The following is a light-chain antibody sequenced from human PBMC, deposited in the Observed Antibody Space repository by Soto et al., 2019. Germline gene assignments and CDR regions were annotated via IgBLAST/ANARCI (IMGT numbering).Light chain of an antibody. CDR3: QQYNRYWT. CDR2: KAS. J-gene: IGKJ1*01. CDR1: QSVSIW. Sequence: DSQMTQSPSTLSASVGDRVTITCRASQSVSIWLAWYQQKPGKAPKLLIYKASSLKSGVPSRFSGSGSGTEFTLTISSLQPDDFATYYCQQYNRYWTFGQGTKVEMK. V-gene: IGKV1-5*03.